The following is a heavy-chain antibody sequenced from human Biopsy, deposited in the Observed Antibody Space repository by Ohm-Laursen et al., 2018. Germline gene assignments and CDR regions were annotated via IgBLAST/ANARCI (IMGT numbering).Heavy chain of an antibody. J-gene: IGHJ3*02. D-gene: IGHD1-26*01. CDR2: IYYSGGT. CDR1: GGSMTGYE. CDR3: ARVEVGTYDALDI. V-gene: IGHV4-59*07. Sequence: SDTLSLTCSVSGGSMTGYEWSWIRLAPGKGLEWIGYIYYSGGTKYNPSLASRVTFSVDMSKSQFSLKLYSVTAADTAVYYCARVEVGTYDALDIWGQGTLVAVSA.